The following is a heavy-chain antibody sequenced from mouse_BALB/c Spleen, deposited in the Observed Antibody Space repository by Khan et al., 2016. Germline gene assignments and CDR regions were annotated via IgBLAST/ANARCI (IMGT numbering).Heavy chain of an antibody. CDR2: IYPGDGDT. CDR1: GYTFTSYW. D-gene: IGHD2-4*01. Sequence: QVQLQQPGAELARPGASVKLSCKASGYTFTSYWMQWVKQRPGQGLEWIGAIYPGDGDTRYTQKFKGKATLTADKSSSTAYMQLSSLASEDSAGYYCARNDYEVDYWGQGTTLTVSS. V-gene: IGHV1-87*01. J-gene: IGHJ2*01. CDR3: ARNDYEVDY.